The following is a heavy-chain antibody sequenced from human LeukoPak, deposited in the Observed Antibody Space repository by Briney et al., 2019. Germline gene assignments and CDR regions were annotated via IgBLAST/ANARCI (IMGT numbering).Heavy chain of an antibody. J-gene: IGHJ4*02. CDR1: GFTFSSYA. V-gene: IGHV3-30-3*01. Sequence: GGSLRLSCAASGFTFSSYAMHWVRQAPGKGLEWVAVTSSDLNVKLYADSVKGRFTISRDNSRSTLYLQMNGLRPEDTAIYYCAREGYYGSGSPPSLYFDYWGQGTLVTVSS. D-gene: IGHD3-10*01. CDR3: AREGYYGSGSPPSLYFDY. CDR2: TSSDLNVK.